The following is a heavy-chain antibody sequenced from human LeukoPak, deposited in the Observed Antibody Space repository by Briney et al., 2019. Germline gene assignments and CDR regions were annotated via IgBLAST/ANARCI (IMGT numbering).Heavy chain of an antibody. V-gene: IGHV3-21*01. CDR2: ISRSRSYI. CDR3: ARVTEAPYYFDY. Sequence: GGPLRLSCAASGFTSSSYSMNWVRPAPGRGLEWVSSISRSRSYIYYADSVKGRFTISRDNAKNSLYLQMNSLRAEDTAVYYCARVTEAPYYFDYWGQGTLVTVSS. J-gene: IGHJ4*02. CDR1: GFTSSSYS.